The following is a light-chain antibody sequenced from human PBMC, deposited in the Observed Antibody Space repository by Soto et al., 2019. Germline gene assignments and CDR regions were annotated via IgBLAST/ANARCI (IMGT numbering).Light chain of an antibody. CDR2: SNN. CDR1: SSNIGSNT. J-gene: IGLJ1*01. Sequence: QSVLTQPPSASGTPGQRVTISCSGSSSNIGSNTVNWYQQLPGTAPKLLIYSNNQRPSGVPYRFSGSKSGTSASLANSGLQSEDEADYYCAAWDDSLNGRVFGTGTKVTVL. CDR3: AAWDDSLNGRV. V-gene: IGLV1-44*01.